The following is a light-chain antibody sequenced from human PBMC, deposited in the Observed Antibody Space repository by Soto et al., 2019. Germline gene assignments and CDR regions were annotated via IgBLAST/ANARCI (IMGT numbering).Light chain of an antibody. V-gene: IGKV3D-15*01. CDR1: QSVNSN. CDR3: QQYSKWPIT. Sequence: EIVMTQSPATLSVSPVERATLSCRASQSVNSNYLAWYQQKPGQAPRLLIYGISSRATGISDRFSGSGSGTEFTLTINSLQPEDFAIYYCQQYSKWPITFGQGTRLEIK. J-gene: IGKJ5*01. CDR2: GIS.